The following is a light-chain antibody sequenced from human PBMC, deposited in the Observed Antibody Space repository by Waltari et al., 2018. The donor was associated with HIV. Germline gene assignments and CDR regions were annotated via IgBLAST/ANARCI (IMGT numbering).Light chain of an antibody. J-gene: IGKJ2*01. Sequence: TWGASQSISKYLNWYQQRPGKAPKLLIYGASSLQGGVPSRFSASGSGTDFTLIISSLQVEDVATYFCQQSYSTPHTFGQGTKLEIK. V-gene: IGKV1-39*01. CDR2: GAS. CDR1: QSISKY. CDR3: QQSYSTPHT.